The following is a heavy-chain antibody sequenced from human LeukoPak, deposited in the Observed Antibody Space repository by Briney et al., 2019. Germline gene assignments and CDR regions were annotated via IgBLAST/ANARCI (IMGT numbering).Heavy chain of an antibody. J-gene: IGHJ5*02. V-gene: IGHV3-53*01. D-gene: IGHD2-2*01. Sequence: PGGSLTLSCAASGFTVSANYMRWLRQAPGRGLEWWLNIYSDGRTYYSDSVKGRFTISRDNSENTLDLQINSLRAQATAVYYCARGSSSHKWFDLWGQGTLVTVSS. CDR2: IYSDGRT. CDR1: GFTVSANY. CDR3: ARGSSSHKWFDL.